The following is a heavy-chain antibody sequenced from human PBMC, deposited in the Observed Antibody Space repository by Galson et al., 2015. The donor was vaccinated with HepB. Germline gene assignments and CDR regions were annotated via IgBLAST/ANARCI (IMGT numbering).Heavy chain of an antibody. CDR3: ARGLGYGDYD. CDR1: GGSISSYY. CDR2: IYYSGST. Sequence: SETLSLTCTVSGGSISSYYWSWIRQPPGKGLEWIGYIYYSGSTNYNPSLKSRVTISVDTSKNQFSLKLSSVTAADTAVYYCARGLGYGDYDWGQGTLVTVSS. V-gene: IGHV4-59*01. J-gene: IGHJ4*02. D-gene: IGHD4-17*01.